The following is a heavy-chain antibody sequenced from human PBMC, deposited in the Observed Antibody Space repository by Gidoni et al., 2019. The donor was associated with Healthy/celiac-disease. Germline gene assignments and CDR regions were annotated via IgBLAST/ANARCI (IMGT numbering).Heavy chain of an antibody. V-gene: IGHV3-33*01. CDR2: IWYDGSNK. CDR1: GFTFSRYG. J-gene: IGHJ4*02. Sequence: QVQLVESGGGVVQPGRSLRPSCAASGFTFSRYGMHWVRQAPGKGLEWVAVIWYDGSNKYYADSVKGRFTISRDNSKNTLYLQMNSLRAEDTAVYYCARDPSYSRVYATYFDYWGQGTLVTVSS. D-gene: IGHD2-8*01. CDR3: ARDPSYSRVYATYFDY.